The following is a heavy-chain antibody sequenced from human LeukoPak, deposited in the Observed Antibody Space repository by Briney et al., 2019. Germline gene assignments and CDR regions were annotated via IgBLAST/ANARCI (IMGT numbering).Heavy chain of an antibody. D-gene: IGHD4-11*01. J-gene: IGHJ6*02. Sequence: ASVKVSCKASGYTFTGYYMHWVRQAPGQGLEWMGWINPKSGSTKYAQKNQGRVTMTRNTSISTAYMELSTLRSEDTAVYYCASFRVFEHDYSNSQDAGYYYYGMDVWGQGTTVTVSS. CDR2: INPKSGST. CDR1: GYTFTGYY. V-gene: IGHV1-2*02. CDR3: ASFRVFEHDYSNSQDAGYYYYGMDV.